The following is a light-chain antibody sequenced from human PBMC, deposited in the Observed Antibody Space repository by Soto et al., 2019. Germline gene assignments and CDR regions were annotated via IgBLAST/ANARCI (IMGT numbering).Light chain of an antibody. V-gene: IGKV3-15*01. Sequence: DIVLSQTPATPSWKPGEEATLSSRAREMGSSNLAWYQQKPGQAPRLLIYGASTRATGIPARFSGSGSGADFTLTIRGLESVEFAVYYRQQYHICPRTFGQGAKVDVK. CDR3: QQYHICPRT. J-gene: IGKJ1*01. CDR2: GAS. CDR1: EMGSSN.